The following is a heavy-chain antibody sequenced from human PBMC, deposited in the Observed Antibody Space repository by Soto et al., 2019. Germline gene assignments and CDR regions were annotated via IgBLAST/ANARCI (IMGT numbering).Heavy chain of an antibody. CDR3: ARTLAVAGRGAFDI. V-gene: IGHV4-39*01. CDR1: GGSISSSSYY. D-gene: IGHD6-19*01. CDR2: IYYSGST. Sequence: SETLSLTCTVSGGSISSSSYYWGWIRQPPGKGLEWIGSIYYSGSTYYNPSLKSRVTISVDTSKNQFSLKLSSVTAADTAVYYCARTLAVAGRGAFDIWGQGTMVTVSS. J-gene: IGHJ3*02.